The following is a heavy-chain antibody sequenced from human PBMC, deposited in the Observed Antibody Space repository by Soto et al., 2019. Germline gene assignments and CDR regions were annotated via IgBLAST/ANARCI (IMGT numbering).Heavy chain of an antibody. V-gene: IGHV3-72*01. J-gene: IGHJ4*02. Sequence: GGSLRLSCAASGFTFSDHYMDWVRQAPGKGLEWVGRTRDKANSYTTEYAASVKGRFAISRDGSKDSLYLQMNSLKTEDTAVYYCVRCVRVGDGYNFNFWGQGTVVTVSS. CDR2: TRDKANSYTT. D-gene: IGHD5-12*01. CDR1: GFTFSDHY. CDR3: VRCVRVGDGYNFNF.